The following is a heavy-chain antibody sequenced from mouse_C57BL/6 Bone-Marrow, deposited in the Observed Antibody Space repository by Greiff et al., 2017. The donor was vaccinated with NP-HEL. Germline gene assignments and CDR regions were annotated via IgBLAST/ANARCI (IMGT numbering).Heavy chain of an antibody. D-gene: IGHD2-12*01. V-gene: IGHV5-6*01. J-gene: IGHJ4*01. CDR2: ISSGGSYT. CDR3: ARQYYTYYYAMDY. CDR1: GFTFSSYG. Sequence: EVQVVESGGDLVKPGGSLKLSCAASGFTFSSYGMSWVRQTPDKRLEWVATISSGGSYTYYPASVKGRFTISRDNAKNTLYLQMSSLKSEDTAMYYCARQYYTYYYAMDYWGQGTSVTVSS.